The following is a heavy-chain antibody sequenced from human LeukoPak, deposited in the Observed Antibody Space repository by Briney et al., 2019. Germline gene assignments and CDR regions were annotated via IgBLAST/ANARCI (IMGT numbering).Heavy chain of an antibody. CDR2: ITGSGSVI. CDR1: GFSFSSEN. CDR3: ARDKDYGFTY. Sequence: PGGSLRLSCAASGFSFSSENMNWVRQAPGKGPEWISWITGSGSVIIYADSVKGRFTISRDNAKNSLFLQMNSLRVEDTAVYYCARDKDYGFTYWGQGTLVTVSS. D-gene: IGHD4-17*01. J-gene: IGHJ4*02. V-gene: IGHV3-48*01.